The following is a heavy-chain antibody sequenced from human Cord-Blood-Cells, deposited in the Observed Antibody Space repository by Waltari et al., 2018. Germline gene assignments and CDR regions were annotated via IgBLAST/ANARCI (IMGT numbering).Heavy chain of an antibody. Sequence: QVTFKESGPVLVTPTETLTLTCTVSGFSLSNARMGVSGIRQPPGKALEWLGHIFSNDEKSYSTSLKSRLTISKDTSKSQVVLTMTNMDPVDTATYYCARIEVEYYFDYWGQGTLVTVSS. CDR2: IFSNDEK. CDR3: ARIEVEYYFDY. V-gene: IGHV2-26*01. CDR1: GFSLSNARMG. J-gene: IGHJ4*02.